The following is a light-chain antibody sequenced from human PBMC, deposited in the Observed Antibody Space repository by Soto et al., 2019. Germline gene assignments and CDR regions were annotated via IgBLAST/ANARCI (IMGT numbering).Light chain of an antibody. Sequence: EIVLTQSPGTLSLSPGERATISCRASQSVSSSYLAWYQQKPGKAPRLLIYRTSNRATGIPDRFSGSGSGTDFTLTISRLEPEDFAVYWCQQYDSSPRTFGQGTKVDIK. CDR1: QSVSSSY. V-gene: IGKV3-20*01. CDR2: RTS. CDR3: QQYDSSPRT. J-gene: IGKJ1*01.